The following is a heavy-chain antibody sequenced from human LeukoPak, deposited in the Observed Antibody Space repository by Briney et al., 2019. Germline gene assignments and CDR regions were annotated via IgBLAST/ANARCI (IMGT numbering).Heavy chain of an antibody. V-gene: IGHV4-59*11. Sequence: KPSETLSLTCTVSGDSISSHYWSWIRQPPGKGLEWIGNIYYSGSTNYNPSLNSRVAMSVDTSKNQFSLKLSSATTADTAIYYCASASYHALTGFHFDYWGRGTPVTVSS. CDR1: GDSISSHY. D-gene: IGHD3-9*01. CDR2: IYYSGST. J-gene: IGHJ4*02. CDR3: ASASYHALTGFHFDY.